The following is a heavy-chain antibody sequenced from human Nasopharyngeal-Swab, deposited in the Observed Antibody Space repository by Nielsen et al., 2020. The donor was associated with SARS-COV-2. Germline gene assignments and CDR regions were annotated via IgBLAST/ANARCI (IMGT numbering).Heavy chain of an antibody. CDR2: ISSSSSYT. D-gene: IGHD2-15*01. J-gene: IGHJ5*02. Sequence: WIRQPPGKGLEWVSYISSSSSYTNYADSVKGRFTISRDNAKNSLYLQMNSLRAEDTAVYYCARGVEFDPWGQGTLVTVSS. CDR3: ARGVEFDP. V-gene: IGHV3-11*06.